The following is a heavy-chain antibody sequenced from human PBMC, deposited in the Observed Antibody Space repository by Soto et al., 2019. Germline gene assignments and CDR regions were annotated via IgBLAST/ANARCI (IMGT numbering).Heavy chain of an antibody. Sequence: QVQLVQSGAEVKKPGASVKVSCKASGYTFTSYGISWVRQAPGQGLEWMGWISAYNGNTNYAQKLQGRVTLTTDTSTSTAYMELRSLRSADTAVYYCASSLLVGYGLEGESDWGQGTLVTVSS. CDR3: ASSLLVGYGLEGESD. D-gene: IGHD5-18*01. CDR1: GYTFTSYG. J-gene: IGHJ4*02. CDR2: ISAYNGNT. V-gene: IGHV1-18*01.